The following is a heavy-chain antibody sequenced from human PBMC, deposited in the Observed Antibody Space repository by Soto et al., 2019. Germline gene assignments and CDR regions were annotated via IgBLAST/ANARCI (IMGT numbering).Heavy chain of an antibody. Sequence: SGPKLAYKAHTLTLTCYSSGFALRTTGEAVDWMRQPTGNAMEALELNYLDDDKRYNPYLKSRPAITKDTSKNQVVLTMTNMDPVDTGTYYCARRLVDALSGNHFDPRAQGILVPVSS. CDR1: GFALRTTGEA. CDR3: ARRLVDALSGNHFDP. CDR2: NYLDDDK. V-gene: IGHV2-5*02. J-gene: IGHJ5*02.